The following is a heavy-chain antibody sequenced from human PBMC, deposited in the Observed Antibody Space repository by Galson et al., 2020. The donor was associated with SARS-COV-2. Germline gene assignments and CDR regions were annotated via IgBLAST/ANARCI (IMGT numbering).Heavy chain of an antibody. CDR1: GGSVSSGSYY. CDR3: VREDYYNSLMV. CDR2: IYSSGSS. Sequence: SETLSLTCTVSGGSVSSGSYYWGWIRQPAGKGLEWIGRIYSSGSSTYNPSLKSRVTISVDTSNNQFSLKLTSVTAADTAGYYCVREDYYNSLMVWGQGTMVTVSS. V-gene: IGHV4-61*02. D-gene: IGHD3-22*01. J-gene: IGHJ3*01.